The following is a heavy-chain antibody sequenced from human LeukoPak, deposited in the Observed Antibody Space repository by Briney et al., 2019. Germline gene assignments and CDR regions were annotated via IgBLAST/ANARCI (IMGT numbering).Heavy chain of an antibody. CDR3: AKDLPHVLRFLEWLPYHFDY. CDR2: IRYDGSNK. J-gene: IGHJ4*02. D-gene: IGHD3-3*01. CDR1: GFSFSSYA. Sequence: GGSLRLSCAASGFSFSSYAMTWARQAPGKGLEWVAFIRYDGSNKYYADSVKGRFTISRDNSKNTLYLQMNSLRAEDTAVYYCAKDLPHVLRFLEWLPYHFDYWGQGTLVTVSS. V-gene: IGHV3-30*02.